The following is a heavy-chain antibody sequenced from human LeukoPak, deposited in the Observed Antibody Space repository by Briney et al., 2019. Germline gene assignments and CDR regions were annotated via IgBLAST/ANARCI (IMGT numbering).Heavy chain of an antibody. D-gene: IGHD2-2*01. J-gene: IGHJ6*02. CDR1: GFTFSSYE. CDR2: ISSSGSTI. CDR3: AGEKYQRSTSFYYYYGMDV. Sequence: QPGGSLRLSCAASGFTFSSYEMNWVRQAPGKGLEWVSYISSSGSTIYYADSVKGRFTISRDNAKNSLYLQMNSLRAEDTAVYYCAGEKYQRSTSFYYYYGMDVWGQGTTVTVSS. V-gene: IGHV3-48*03.